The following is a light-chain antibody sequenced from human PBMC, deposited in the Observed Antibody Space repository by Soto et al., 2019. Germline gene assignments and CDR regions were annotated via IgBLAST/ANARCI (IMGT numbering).Light chain of an antibody. J-gene: IGLJ1*01. CDR3: SSYTSSSTLV. CDR2: DVS. CDR1: GSYVGYYNY. V-gene: IGLV2-14*03. Sequence: QSVLTQSASVSGSPGQSITISCSGGGSYVGYYNYASWYQHHPGKAPKLMIYDVSNRPSGVSNRFSGSKSANTASLTISGLQAEDEADYYCSSYTSSSTLVFGTGTKVTVL.